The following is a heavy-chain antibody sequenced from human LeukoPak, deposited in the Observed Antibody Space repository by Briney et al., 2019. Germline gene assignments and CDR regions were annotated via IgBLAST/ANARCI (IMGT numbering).Heavy chain of an antibody. CDR3: ARGGLLLWFGESPYGMDV. Sequence: WETLSLTCAVYGGSFSGYYWSWIRQPPGKGLEWIGEINHSGSTYYNPSLKSRVTISVDRSKNQFSLKLSSVTAADTAVYYCARGGLLLWFGESPYGMDVWGQGTTVTVSS. J-gene: IGHJ6*02. D-gene: IGHD3-10*01. V-gene: IGHV4-34*01. CDR2: INHSGST. CDR1: GGSFSGYY.